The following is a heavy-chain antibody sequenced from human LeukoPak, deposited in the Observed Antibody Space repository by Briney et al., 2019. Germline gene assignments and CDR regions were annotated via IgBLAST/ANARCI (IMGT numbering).Heavy chain of an antibody. Sequence: GGSLRLSCAASGFTFSSYAMSWVRQAPGKGLEWVSAISGSGGSTYYADSVKGRFTISRDNSKNTLYLQMNSLGAEDTAVYYCAKDSYSSSWMYYYYMDVWGKGTTVTVSS. CDR3: AKDSYSSSWMYYYYMDV. D-gene: IGHD6-13*01. J-gene: IGHJ6*03. V-gene: IGHV3-23*01. CDR1: GFTFSSYA. CDR2: ISGSGGST.